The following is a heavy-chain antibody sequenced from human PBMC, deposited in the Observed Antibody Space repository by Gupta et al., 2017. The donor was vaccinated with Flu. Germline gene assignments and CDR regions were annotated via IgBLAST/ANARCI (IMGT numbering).Heavy chain of an antibody. CDR3: AHCPTENSCDRGYFDF. V-gene: IGHV2-5*02. Sequence: QVTFKESGPTLLRNTPPLTLTCTFPGFSINPNGLAVVWLRKAPGEALAWLAVIYSEYHRLYSPYLGNRLTITKYTSKTQVVLTVTNLDPVDTATYDCAHCPTENSCDRGYFDFWGQGILVTGSS. D-gene: IGHD1/OR15-1a*01. J-gene: IGHJ4*02. CDR1: GFSINPNGLA. CDR2: IYSEYHR.